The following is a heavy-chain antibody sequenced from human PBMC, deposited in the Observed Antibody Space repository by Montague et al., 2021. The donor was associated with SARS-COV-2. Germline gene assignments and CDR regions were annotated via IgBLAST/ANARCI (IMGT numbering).Heavy chain of an antibody. CDR2: LEKKKIT. CDR3: IRGLSSVDS. J-gene: IGHJ5*01. V-gene: IGHV4-61*01. Sequence: SETLSLTCTVSGVVELRRRSEEHTSELQSHHELVCRLLLEKKKITNYNPSLKSRVTISLDTSKNQFSMRLSSVTAADTTLYYCIRGLSSVDSGGQGTLVTVSS. CDR1: GVVELRRRSE.